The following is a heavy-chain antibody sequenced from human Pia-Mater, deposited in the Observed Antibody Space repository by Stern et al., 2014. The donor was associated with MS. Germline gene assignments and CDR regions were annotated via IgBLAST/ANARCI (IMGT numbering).Heavy chain of an antibody. D-gene: IGHD5-12*01. Sequence: QLQLQESGPGVVKSSETLSLTCAVSGASISSNSYYWGWIRQAPGKGLEYIGSIYYTGSTDYNPSLKSRLTMSVDTSRNQFSLRLSSVTAADTAVYYCAGRGGYDYSYVPGQPPAQPSWGQGTLVTVSS. J-gene: IGHJ4*01. CDR1: GASISSNSYY. V-gene: IGHV4-39*01. CDR3: AGRGGYDYSYVPGQPPAQPS. CDR2: IYYTGST.